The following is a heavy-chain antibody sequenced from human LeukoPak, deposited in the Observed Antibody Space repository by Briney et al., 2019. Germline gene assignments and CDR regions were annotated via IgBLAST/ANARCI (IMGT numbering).Heavy chain of an antibody. CDR3: ARGPHSGSYFDAFDI. CDR1: GGSISSYY. J-gene: IGHJ3*02. CDR2: IYYSGST. D-gene: IGHD1-26*01. Sequence: SETLSLTCTVSGGSISSYYWSWIRQPPGKGLEWIGYIYYSGSTNYNPSLKSRVTISVDTSKNQFSLKLSSVTAADTAVYYCARGPHSGSYFDAFDIWGQGTMVTVSS. V-gene: IGHV4-59*01.